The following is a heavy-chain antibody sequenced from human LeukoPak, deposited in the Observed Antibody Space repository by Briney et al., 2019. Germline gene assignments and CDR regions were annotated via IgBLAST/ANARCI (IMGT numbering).Heavy chain of an antibody. J-gene: IGHJ4*02. CDR3: AGHHPRNTVDF. V-gene: IGHV4-59*08. Sequence: SETLSLTCTVSGGSISSYYWSWIRQPPGKGLEGIAYISDIGSITYNPSLKSRVTISLDTSKNQFSLKLSSVTAADTAVYYCAGHHPRNTVDFWGQGTLVTVSS. D-gene: IGHD2/OR15-2a*01. CDR2: ISDIGSI. CDR1: GGSISSYY.